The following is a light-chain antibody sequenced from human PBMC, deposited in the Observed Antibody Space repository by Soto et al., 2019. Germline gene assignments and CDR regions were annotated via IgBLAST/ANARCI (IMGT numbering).Light chain of an antibody. J-gene: IGLJ3*02. V-gene: IGLV2-14*03. CDR1: SSDVGGYNF. Sequence: QSALTQPASVFGSPGQSITFSCTGTSSDVGGYNFVSWYQQHPGKAPKLMIYGVTDRPSGVSSRFSGSKSGNAASLTISGLQAEDEGDYYCSSYTSSYTWVFGGGTKLTVL. CDR3: SSYTSSYTWV. CDR2: GVT.